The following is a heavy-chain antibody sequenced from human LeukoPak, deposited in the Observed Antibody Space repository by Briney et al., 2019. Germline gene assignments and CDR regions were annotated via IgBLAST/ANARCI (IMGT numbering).Heavy chain of an antibody. D-gene: IGHD6-19*01. CDR1: GGSISSGGYS. CDR2: IYHSGST. J-gene: IGHJ4*02. Sequence: SETLSLTCAVSGGSISSGGYSWSWIRQPPGKGLEWIGYIYHSGSTYYNPSLKSRVTISVDRSKNQFSLKLTSVTVADTAVYYCATSPSGWYRVSGIDYWGQGTLVTVSS. V-gene: IGHV4-30-2*01. CDR3: ATSPSGWYRVSGIDY.